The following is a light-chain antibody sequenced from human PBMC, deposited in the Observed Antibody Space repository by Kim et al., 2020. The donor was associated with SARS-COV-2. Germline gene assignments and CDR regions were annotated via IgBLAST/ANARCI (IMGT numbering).Light chain of an antibody. CDR3: HQSGGLPHT. CDR1: QSIGSS. Sequence: SGTPKEKVTITCRASQSIGSSLHWYQQKPGQSPKLLIKYASQSFSGVPSRFSGSGSGTDFTLTISSLEAEDAATYYCHQSGGLPHTFGQGTKLEI. J-gene: IGKJ2*01. CDR2: YAS. V-gene: IGKV6-21*01.